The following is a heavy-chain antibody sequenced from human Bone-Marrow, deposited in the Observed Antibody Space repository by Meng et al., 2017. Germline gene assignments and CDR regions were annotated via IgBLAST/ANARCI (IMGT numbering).Heavy chain of an antibody. D-gene: IGHD6-19*01. CDR1: GFTMNSFG. J-gene: IGHJ4*02. Sequence: GESLKISCEGSGFTMNSFGMHWVRQAPGKGLEWLGLIWFDGSKTYYGESVKGRFTISRDKSKNTVSLQINSLRAEDTGVYYCARDLSYGSDWPGYWGQGTLVTVSS. V-gene: IGHV3-33*01. CDR2: IWFDGSKT. CDR3: ARDLSYGSDWPGY.